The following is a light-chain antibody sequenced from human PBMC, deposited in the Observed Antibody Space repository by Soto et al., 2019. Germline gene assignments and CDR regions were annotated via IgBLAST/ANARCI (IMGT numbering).Light chain of an antibody. CDR2: AES. V-gene: IGKV1D-16*01. CDR3: QLYNTYPLT. CDR1: QDISDW. J-gene: IGKJ4*01. Sequence: DIQMTQSPSSLFASVGDRVTITCRASQDISDWLAWYQQKPEKAPKSLIYAESLLHTGVPSRFSVSGSGTDFTLTISSLQPEDSATYYCQLYNTYPLTFGGATKVQIK.